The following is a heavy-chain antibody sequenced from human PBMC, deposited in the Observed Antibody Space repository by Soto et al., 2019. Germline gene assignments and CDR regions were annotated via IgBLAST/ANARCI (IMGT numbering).Heavy chain of an antibody. D-gene: IGHD3-22*01. CDR1: GDAISSGGYY. CDR3: ASTYYTGSSGPFDY. J-gene: IGHJ4*02. V-gene: IGHV4-31*03. Sequence: QVQLQESGPGLVKPSQTLSLTCTVSGDAISSGGYYWSWIRQHPGKCLEWIGYIYYSGTTYYNPSLESRVTISADTSENHFSLKVNSVTVADTDVYYCASTYYTGSSGPFDYWGQGTLVTVSS. CDR2: IYYSGTT.